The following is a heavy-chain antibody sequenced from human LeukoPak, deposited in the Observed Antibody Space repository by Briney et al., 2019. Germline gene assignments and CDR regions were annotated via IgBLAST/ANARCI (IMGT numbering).Heavy chain of an antibody. Sequence: SETLSLTCTVSGDSISSYYWSWIRQPPGKGLEWIGYIFDNRNTKYNPSLKSRVSLSLDTSKNEFSLNLSSVTAADTAVYYCARVGYCSHGSCLRLDWYFDLWGRGTLVTVSS. CDR2: IFDNRNT. CDR1: GDSISSYY. CDR3: ARVGYCSHGSCLRLDWYFDL. V-gene: IGHV4-59*01. D-gene: IGHD2-15*01. J-gene: IGHJ2*01.